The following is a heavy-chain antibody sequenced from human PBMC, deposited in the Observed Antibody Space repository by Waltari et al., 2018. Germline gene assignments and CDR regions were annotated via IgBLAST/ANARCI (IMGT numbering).Heavy chain of an antibody. J-gene: IGHJ6*02. V-gene: IGHV4-4*07. CDR3: AREVVAAAPLYYYYGMDV. Sequence: QVQLQESGPGLVKPSETLCLTCTVSGGSISSYYWSWFRPPAGKGLEWIGRIYTSGSTNYNPSLKSRVTMSVDTSKNQFSLKLSSVTAADTAVYYCAREVVAAAPLYYYYGMDVWGQGTTVTVSS. CDR2: IYTSGST. D-gene: IGHD2-15*01. CDR1: GGSISSYY.